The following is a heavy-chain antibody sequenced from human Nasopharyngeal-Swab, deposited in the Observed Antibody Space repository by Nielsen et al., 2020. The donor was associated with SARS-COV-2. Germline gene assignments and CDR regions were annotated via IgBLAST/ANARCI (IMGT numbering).Heavy chain of an antibody. V-gene: IGHV4-4*07. CDR1: GGSISSYY. CDR2: IYTSGST. CDR3: ARDRGYCSGGSCYNWFDP. Sequence: SETLSLTCTVSGGSISSYYWSWIRQPAGKGLEWIGRIYTSGSTNYNPSLKSRVTMSVDTSKNQFSLKLGSVTAADTAVYYCARDRGYCSGGSCYNWFDPWGQGTLVTVSS. J-gene: IGHJ5*02. D-gene: IGHD2-15*01.